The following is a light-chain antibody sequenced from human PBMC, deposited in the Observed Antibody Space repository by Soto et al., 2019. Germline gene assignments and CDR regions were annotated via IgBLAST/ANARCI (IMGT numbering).Light chain of an antibody. J-gene: IGLJ2*01. CDR1: TIGSKS. CDR2: DDS. Sequence: SYDLTQPPSVSVAPGQTARITCGGNTIGSKSVHWYQQKPGQAPVLVVYDDSDRPSGIPERFSGSNSGNTATLTISSVEAGDEAEYYCQVWDRSSDQGLLGGGTKLTVL. V-gene: IGLV3-21*02. CDR3: QVWDRSSDQGL.